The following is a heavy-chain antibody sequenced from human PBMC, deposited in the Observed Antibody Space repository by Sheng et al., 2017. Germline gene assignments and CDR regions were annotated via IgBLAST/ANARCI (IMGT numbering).Heavy chain of an antibody. CDR1: RYPLSNYD. D-gene: IGHD5-12*01. J-gene: IGHJ4*02. V-gene: IGHV3-48*03. Sequence: VQLVESGGGLEQPGGSLRLSCAASRYPLSNYDVNWVRQAPGKGLEWVSYISSSGATIYYADSVKGRFTISRDDAKNSLYLQMNSLRAEDTAVYYCARDRGYNGYHSPPDYWGQGTLVTVSS. CDR3: ARDRGYNGYHSPPDY. CDR2: ISSSGATI.